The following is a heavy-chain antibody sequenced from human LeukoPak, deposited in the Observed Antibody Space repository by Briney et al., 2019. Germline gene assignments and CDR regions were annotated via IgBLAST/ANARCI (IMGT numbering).Heavy chain of an antibody. Sequence: SQTLSLTCGVSGGSISSGTYYWSWIRQPAGKGLEWIGRIYTSGSTKYNPSLKSRVTISVDSSKNQFSLRLSSVTAADTAVYYCAREFWNYRSGNLQAFDIWGQGTVVTVSS. CDR3: AREFWNYRSGNLQAFDI. CDR1: GGSISSGTYY. D-gene: IGHD3-10*01. J-gene: IGHJ3*02. V-gene: IGHV4-61*02. CDR2: IYTSGST.